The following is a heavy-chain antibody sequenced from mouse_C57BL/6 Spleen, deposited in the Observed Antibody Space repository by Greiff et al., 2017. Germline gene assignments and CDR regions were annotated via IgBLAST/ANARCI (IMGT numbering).Heavy chain of an antibody. CDR3: ARRTCYDGMFAD. V-gene: IGHV14-3*01. D-gene: IGHD2-12*01. Sequence: EVQLQQSVAELVRPGASVKLSCTASGFNIKNNYMHWVKQRPEQGLEWIGRIDPANGNTKYDPKFQGKATITADSSSNTAYLQLSSLTSEDTAIYYCARRTCYDGMFADWGQGTLVTVSA. J-gene: IGHJ3*01. CDR1: GFNIKNNY. CDR2: IDPANGNT.